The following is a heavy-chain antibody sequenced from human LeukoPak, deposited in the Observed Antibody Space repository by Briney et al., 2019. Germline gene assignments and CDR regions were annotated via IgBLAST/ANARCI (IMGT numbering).Heavy chain of an antibody. CDR1: GFTFSSYG. CDR2: ISSSSSYI. V-gene: IGHV3-21*01. J-gene: IGHJ3*02. D-gene: IGHD2-2*01. Sequence: GGSPRLSCAASGFTFSSYGMNWVRQAPGKGLEWVSFISSSSSYIYYADSVKGRFTISRDNAKKNSLYLQMNSLRAEDTAVYYCARLFDSTTSVAFDIWGQGTMGTVSS. CDR3: ARLFDSTTSVAFDI.